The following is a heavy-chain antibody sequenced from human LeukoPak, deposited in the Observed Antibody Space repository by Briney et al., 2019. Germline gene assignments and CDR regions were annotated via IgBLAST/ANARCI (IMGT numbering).Heavy chain of an antibody. CDR3: ARDYGSGYSGYDFDY. J-gene: IGHJ4*02. CDR2: INPSGGST. Sequence: ASVKVSCKASGYTFTSYYMHWVRQAPGQGLEWMGIINPSGGSTSYAQKFQGRVTMTRDTSTSTVYMELSSLRSEDTAVYYCARDYGSGYSGYDFDYWSQGTLVTVSS. V-gene: IGHV1-46*01. D-gene: IGHD5-12*01. CDR1: GYTFTSYY.